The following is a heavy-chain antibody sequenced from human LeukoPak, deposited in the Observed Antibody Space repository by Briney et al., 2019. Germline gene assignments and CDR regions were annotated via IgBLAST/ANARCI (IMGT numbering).Heavy chain of an antibody. V-gene: IGHV4-59*01. Sequence: PSETLSLTCTVSGGSISTYYRNWIRQPPGKGLEWIGYVYYSGTTYQNPSLKSRVTMSVDTSKNQLSLKLNSVTAADTAVYYCARLYSSSWIDYWGQGTLVTVSS. J-gene: IGHJ4*02. D-gene: IGHD6-13*01. CDR2: VYYSGTT. CDR3: ARLYSSSWIDY. CDR1: GGSISTYY.